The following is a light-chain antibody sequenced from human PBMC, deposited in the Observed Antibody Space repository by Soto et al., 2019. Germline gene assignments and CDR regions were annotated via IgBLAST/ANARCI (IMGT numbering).Light chain of an antibody. V-gene: IGKV1-39*01. CDR2: AAS. Sequence: DIQMTQSPSSLSASVGDRVTITCRASQSINTYVYWYAQKPGKAPNLLIYAASILQSGVPSRFSGSGSGTDFTLTITSLQPEDFATYYCQQSSTTPRTFGQGTKVEIK. CDR3: QQSSTTPRT. J-gene: IGKJ1*01. CDR1: QSINTY.